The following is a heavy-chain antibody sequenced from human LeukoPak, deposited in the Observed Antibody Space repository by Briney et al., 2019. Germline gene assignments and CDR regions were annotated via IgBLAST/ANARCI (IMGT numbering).Heavy chain of an antibody. D-gene: IGHD6-19*01. V-gene: IGHV4-61*01. CDR3: ARYSSGWYYLDY. J-gene: IGHJ4*02. CDR1: GGSVSSGSYD. CDR2: IYYSGST. Sequence: PSETLSLTCTVSGGSVSSGSYDWSWIRQPPVKGLEWIGYIYYSGSTNYNPSLKSRVTISVDTSKNQFSLKLSSVTAADTAVYYCARYSSGWYYLDYWGQGTLVTVSS.